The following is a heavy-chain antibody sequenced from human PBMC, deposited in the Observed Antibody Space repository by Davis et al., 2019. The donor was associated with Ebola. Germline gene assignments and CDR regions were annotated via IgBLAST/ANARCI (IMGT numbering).Heavy chain of an antibody. D-gene: IGHD1-1*01. J-gene: IGHJ6*04. Sequence: KVSCKGLGYSFYQYRIGWVRQMPGKGLEWMGVIYVGDSDTKYSPSFKGQVTISVDKSVSTAYLQWSRLRASDSATYYCGRWPTGISFPKRGMDVWGEGTPVTVSS. CDR1: GYSFYQYR. CDR3: GRWPTGISFPKRGMDV. V-gene: IGHV5-51*01. CDR2: IYVGDSDT.